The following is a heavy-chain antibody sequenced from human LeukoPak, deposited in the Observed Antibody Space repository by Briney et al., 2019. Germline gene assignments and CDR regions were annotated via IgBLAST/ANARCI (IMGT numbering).Heavy chain of an antibody. Sequence: SETLSLTCTVSGGSISSYYWSWIRQPPGKGLEWIGYIYYSGSTNYNPSLKSRVTISVDTSKNQFSLKLRSVTAADTAVYYCARGTRYSGPNYWGQGTLVTVSS. J-gene: IGHJ4*02. CDR3: ARGTRYSGPNY. V-gene: IGHV4-59*01. CDR2: IYYSGST. D-gene: IGHD1-1*01. CDR1: GGSISSYY.